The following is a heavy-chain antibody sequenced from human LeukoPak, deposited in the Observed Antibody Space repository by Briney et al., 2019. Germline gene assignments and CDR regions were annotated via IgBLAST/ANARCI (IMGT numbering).Heavy chain of an antibody. CDR1: GFTFSSYA. CDR2: ISSSSSYI. CDR3: ARSDRSGWYQVDY. V-gene: IGHV3-21*01. Sequence: GGSLRLSCAASGFTFSSYAMSWVRQAPGKGLEWVSSISSSSSYIYYADSVKGRFTISRDNAKNSLYLQMNSLRAEDTAVYYCARSDRSGWYQVDYWGQGTLVTVSS. J-gene: IGHJ4*02. D-gene: IGHD6-19*01.